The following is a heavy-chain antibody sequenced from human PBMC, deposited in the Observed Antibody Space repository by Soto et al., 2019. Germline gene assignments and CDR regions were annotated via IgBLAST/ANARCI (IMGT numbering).Heavy chain of an antibody. Sequence: PGGSLRLSCTASGFTFGDYAMSWFRQAPGKGLEWVGFIRSKAYGGTTEYAASVKGRFTISRDDSKSIAYLQMNSLKTEDTAVYYCTRECITMVRGRYYYYGMDVWGQGTTVTVSS. J-gene: IGHJ6*02. CDR2: IRSKAYGGTT. D-gene: IGHD3-10*01. CDR1: GFTFGDYA. CDR3: TRECITMVRGRYYYYGMDV. V-gene: IGHV3-49*03.